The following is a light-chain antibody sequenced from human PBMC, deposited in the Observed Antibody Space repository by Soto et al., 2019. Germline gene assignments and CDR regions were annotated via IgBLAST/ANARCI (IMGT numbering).Light chain of an antibody. J-gene: IGKJ4*01. CDR1: QAISSN. CDR3: QHSNNWLGT. V-gene: IGKV3-15*01. CDR2: GAS. Sequence: DIPMTDSAATLSLSREERPTLFSGANQAISSNLAWYKKQPGQAPRILIYGASTRATGIPDRFSGSGSGTEFTLTISSLQSEDFAVYDCQHSNNWLGTFGGGTKVDIK.